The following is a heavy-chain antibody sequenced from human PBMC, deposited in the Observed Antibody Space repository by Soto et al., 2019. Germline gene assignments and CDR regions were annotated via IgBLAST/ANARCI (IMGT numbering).Heavy chain of an antibody. J-gene: IGHJ6*02. CDR3: ARGQRVYYYGMDV. V-gene: IGHV3-21*01. CDR1: GFTFSSYS. CDR2: ISSSSSYI. Sequence: GSLRLSCAASGFTFSSYSMNWVRQAPGKGLEWVSSISSSSSYIYYADSVKGRFTISRDNAKNSLYLQMNSLRAEDTAVYYCARGQRVYYYGMDVWGQGTTVTVSS.